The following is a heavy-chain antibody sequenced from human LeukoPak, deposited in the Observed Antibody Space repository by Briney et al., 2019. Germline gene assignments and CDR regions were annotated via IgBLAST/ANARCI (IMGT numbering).Heavy chain of an antibody. Sequence: PSETLSLTCTVSGGSISSYYWSWIRQPPGKGLEWIGYIYYSGSTNYNPSLKSRVTISVDTSKNQLSLKPSSVTAADTAVYYCASGLYSGHDAFDIWGQGTMVTVSS. V-gene: IGHV4-59*01. CDR2: IYYSGST. CDR1: GGSISSYY. J-gene: IGHJ3*02. D-gene: IGHD1-26*01. CDR3: ASGLYSGHDAFDI.